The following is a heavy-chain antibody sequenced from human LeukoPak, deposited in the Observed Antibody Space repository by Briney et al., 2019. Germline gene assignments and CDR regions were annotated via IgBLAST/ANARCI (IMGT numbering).Heavy chain of an antibody. CDR3: ARDNYRYDSSGYYYIPGDY. CDR1: GFTFSSSG. CDR2: ISSATSTI. Sequence: GGSLRLSCAASGFTFSSSGMNWVRQAPGKGLEWVSYISSATSTIYYADSVKGRFTISRDNSKNTLYLQMNSLRAEDTAVYYCARDNYRYDSSGYYYIPGDYWGQGTRVTGSS. J-gene: IGHJ4*02. V-gene: IGHV3-48*01. D-gene: IGHD3-22*01.